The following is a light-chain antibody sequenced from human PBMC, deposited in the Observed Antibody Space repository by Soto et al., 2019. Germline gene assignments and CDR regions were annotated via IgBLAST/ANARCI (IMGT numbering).Light chain of an antibody. Sequence: DIQLHQSPSTLSLSVGDRVTITCWARHPISSWLAWYRQKPGKAPKLLIYKASTLKSGVPSRFGGSGSGTEFTLTISSLQPEDFATYYCQQLNSYPLTVGQGTRLEN. CDR3: QQLNSYPLT. CDR1: HPISSW. V-gene: IGKV1-5*03. J-gene: IGKJ5*01. CDR2: KAS.